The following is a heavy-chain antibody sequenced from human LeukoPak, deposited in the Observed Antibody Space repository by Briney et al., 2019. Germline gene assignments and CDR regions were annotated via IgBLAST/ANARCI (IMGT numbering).Heavy chain of an antibody. CDR3: ARDLKDDGFGAEGSLDF. Sequence: ASVNVSCKPFGYTFTSNYMQWVRQAPGQGLEGVGWINPNNGGTYYAEKFQGRVTMTRDTSAYTVYMELDRLRYDDTAVYFCARDLKDDGFGAEGSLDFWGRGTLVTVSS. CDR1: GYTFTSNY. J-gene: IGHJ4*02. D-gene: IGHD3-10*01. V-gene: IGHV1-2*02. CDR2: INPNNGGT.